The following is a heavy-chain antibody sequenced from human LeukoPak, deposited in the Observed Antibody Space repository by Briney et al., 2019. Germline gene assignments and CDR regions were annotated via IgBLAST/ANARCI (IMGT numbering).Heavy chain of an antibody. CDR3: ARDPNNWTDLSDY. V-gene: IGHV1-2*02. D-gene: IGHD1-20*01. Sequence: ASVKVSCKASGYTFTGYYMHWVRQAPGQGLEWTGWINPNSGGTNYAQKVQGRVTMTRDTSISTAYMELSRLRSDDTAVYYCARDPNNWTDLSDYWGQGTLVTVSS. CDR2: INPNSGGT. J-gene: IGHJ4*02. CDR1: GYTFTGYY.